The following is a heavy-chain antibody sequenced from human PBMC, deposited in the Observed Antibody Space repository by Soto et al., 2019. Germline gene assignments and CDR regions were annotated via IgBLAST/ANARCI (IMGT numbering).Heavy chain of an antibody. CDR2: IIPIFGTA. D-gene: IGHD2-21*02. V-gene: IGHV1-69*01. CDR1: GGTFSSYA. J-gene: IGHJ3*02. CDR3: AGGAYCGGHCYEKFDAFDI. Sequence: QVQLVQSVAEVKKPGSSVKVSCKASGGTFSSYAISWVRQAPGQGLEWMGGIIPIFGTANYAQKFQGSVTITADESTSTAYMELSSLRSEDTAVYYCAGGAYCGGHCYEKFDAFDIWGQGTMVTVSS.